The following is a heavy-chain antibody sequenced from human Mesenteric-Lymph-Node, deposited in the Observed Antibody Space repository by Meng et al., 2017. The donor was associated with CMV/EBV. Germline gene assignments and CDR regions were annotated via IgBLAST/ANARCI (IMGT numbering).Heavy chain of an antibody. D-gene: IGHD2-2*01. CDR3: AKEGRDIVVVPADYYFDY. V-gene: IGHV3-23*01. CDR2: ISGSGGST. J-gene: IGHJ4*02. CDR1: GFTFKNYA. Sequence: GGSLRLSCAASGFTFKNYAMTWVRQAPGKGLEWVSAISGSGGSTYYADSVKGRFTISRDNSKNTLYLQMNSLRAEDTAVYYCAKEGRDIVVVPADYYFDYWGQATLVTVPS.